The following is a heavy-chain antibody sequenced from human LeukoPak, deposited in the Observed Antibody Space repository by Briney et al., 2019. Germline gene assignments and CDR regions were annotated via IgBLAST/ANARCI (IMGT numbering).Heavy chain of an antibody. V-gene: IGHV4-34*01. Sequence: GSLRLSCAASGFTFSSYAMIWIRQPPGKGLEWIGEINHSGSTNYNPSLKSRVTISVDTSKNQFSLKLNSVTAADTAVYYCARYSGYYLSYFDYWGQGTLVTVSS. CDR2: INHSGST. CDR1: GFTFSSYA. CDR3: ARYSGYYLSYFDY. D-gene: IGHD3-22*01. J-gene: IGHJ4*02.